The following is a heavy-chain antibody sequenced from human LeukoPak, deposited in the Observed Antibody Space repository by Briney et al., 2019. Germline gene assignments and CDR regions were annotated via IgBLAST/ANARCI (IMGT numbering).Heavy chain of an antibody. J-gene: IGHJ6*02. CDR3: ARVGYYYYYAMDV. CDR2: IQQDGTDQ. CDR1: GFTFSTYW. V-gene: IGHV3-7*04. Sequence: PGGSLRLSCAASGFTFSTYWMSWVRQTPGEGLQWVANIQQDGTDQYYLGSVKGRFTISRANAKNSLSLQMYSLRAEDTGVYYCARVGYYYYYAMDVWGQGTTVTVSS.